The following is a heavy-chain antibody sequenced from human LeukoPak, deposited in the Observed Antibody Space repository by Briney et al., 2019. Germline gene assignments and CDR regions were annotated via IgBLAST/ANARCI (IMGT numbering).Heavy chain of an antibody. Sequence: GGSLRLSCAASGFGFSNQYMDWVRQAPGKGLEWVGRTGNKANSYTTEYAASVKGRFTISRDDSKNSQYLQMTSLKTEDTAVYYCTKYYYDSSDYTYYFDHWGQGTLVTVSS. J-gene: IGHJ4*02. CDR1: GFGFSNQY. CDR3: TKYYYDSSDYTYYFDH. D-gene: IGHD3-22*01. CDR2: TGNKANSYTT. V-gene: IGHV3-72*01.